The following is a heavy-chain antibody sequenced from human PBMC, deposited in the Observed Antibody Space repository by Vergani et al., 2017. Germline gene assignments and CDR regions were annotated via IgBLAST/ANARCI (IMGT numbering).Heavy chain of an antibody. D-gene: IGHD3-10*01. J-gene: IGHJ4*02. CDR1: GFTFSSYW. CDR2: IKQEGSEK. Sequence: EVQLVESGGGLVQPGGSLRLSCAASGFTFSSYWMSWVRQAPGKGLEGVANIKQEGSEKYYVDSVKGRFTISRDNAKNSLYLQMNSLRAEDTAVYYCAREAYGSGLDYWGQGTLVTVSS. CDR3: AREAYGSGLDY. V-gene: IGHV3-7*01.